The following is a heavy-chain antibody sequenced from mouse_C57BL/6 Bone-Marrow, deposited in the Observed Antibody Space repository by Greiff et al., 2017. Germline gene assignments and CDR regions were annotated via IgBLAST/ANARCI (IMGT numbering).Heavy chain of an antibody. J-gene: IGHJ1*03. V-gene: IGHV1-62-2*01. Sequence: QVQLQQSGAELVQPGASVKLSCKASGYTFTEYTIHWVKQRSGQGLEWIGWFYPGSGSIKYNEKFKDKATLTADKSSGTVYMELSRLTSEDSGVYYCARKILLWYIDVWGKGPTVTVSS. CDR3: ARKILLWYIDV. D-gene: IGHD1-1*01. CDR1: GYTFTEYT. CDR2: FYPGSGSI.